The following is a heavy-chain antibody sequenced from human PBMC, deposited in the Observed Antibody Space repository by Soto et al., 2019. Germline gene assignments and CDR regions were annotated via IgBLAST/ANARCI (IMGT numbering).Heavy chain of an antibody. J-gene: IGHJ6*02. Sequence: PXETLSLTCTVSGGSISSYYWSWIRNPPGKGLEWIGYIYYSGSTNYNPSLKSRVTISVDTSKNQFSLKLSSVTAADTAVYYCAREGCSSTSCYPHYYYYGMDVWGQGTTVTVPS. CDR1: GGSISSYY. CDR2: IYYSGST. V-gene: IGHV4-59*01. D-gene: IGHD2-2*01. CDR3: AREGCSSTSCYPHYYYYGMDV.